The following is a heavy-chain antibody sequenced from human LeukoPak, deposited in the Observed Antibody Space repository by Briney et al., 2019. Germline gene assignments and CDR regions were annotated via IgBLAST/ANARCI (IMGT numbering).Heavy chain of an antibody. Sequence: PSETLSLTCTVSNGSISIYYWSWIRQPAGKGLEWIGRIYTSGTTNYNPSLKSRVTISVDKSKNQFSLKLSSVTAADTAVYYCARDGRLERRRGFDYWGQGTLVTVSS. CDR1: NGSISIYY. CDR3: ARDGRLERRRGFDY. V-gene: IGHV4-4*07. CDR2: IYTSGTT. D-gene: IGHD1-1*01. J-gene: IGHJ4*02.